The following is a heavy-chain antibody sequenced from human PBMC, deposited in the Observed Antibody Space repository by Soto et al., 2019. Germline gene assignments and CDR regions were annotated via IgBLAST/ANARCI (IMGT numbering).Heavy chain of an antibody. Sequence: QVQLVESGGGVVQPGRSLRLSCAASGFTFSSYGMHWVRQAPGKGLEWVAVIWYDGSNKYYADSVKGRFTISRDKSKNTLYLQMNSLRAEDTAVYYCARATNDYGDYSDAFDIWGQGTMVTVSS. J-gene: IGHJ3*02. CDR2: IWYDGSNK. V-gene: IGHV3-33*01. CDR1: GFTFSSYG. D-gene: IGHD4-17*01. CDR3: ARATNDYGDYSDAFDI.